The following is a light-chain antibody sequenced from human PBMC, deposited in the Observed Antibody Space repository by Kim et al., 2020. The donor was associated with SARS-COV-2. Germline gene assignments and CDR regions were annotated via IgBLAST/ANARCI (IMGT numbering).Light chain of an antibody. CDR1: QGIRNE. Sequence: ESVGDRVTITCRASQGIRNELGWYQQKPGKAPKVMIYGASSLQSGVPSRFSGSGSGTDFTLTISSLQPEDFATYYCLQDYNYPLTFGGGTKLEIK. V-gene: IGKV1-6*01. J-gene: IGKJ4*01. CDR3: LQDYNYPLT. CDR2: GAS.